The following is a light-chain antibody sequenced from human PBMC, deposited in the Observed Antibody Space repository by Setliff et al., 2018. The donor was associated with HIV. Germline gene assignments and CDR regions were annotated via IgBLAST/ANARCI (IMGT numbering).Light chain of an antibody. CDR3: SSYTGSATPWI. J-gene: IGLJ1*01. CDR1: SSDVGNYNL. Sequence: QSVLTQPASVSGSFGQSITISCAGTSSDVGNYNLVSWYQQHPGKAPKLVIFDVNDRPSGVSPRFSGSKSGNTASLTISGLQTEDEADFYCSSYTGSATPWIFGTGTKVTVL. CDR2: DVN. V-gene: IGLV2-14*02.